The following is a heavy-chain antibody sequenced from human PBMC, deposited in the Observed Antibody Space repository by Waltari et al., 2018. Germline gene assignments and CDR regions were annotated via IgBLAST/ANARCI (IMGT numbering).Heavy chain of an antibody. CDR2: INPNSGGT. CDR3: ARFSFYYYYGMDV. Sequence: QVQLVQSGAEVKKPGASVKVSCKASGYTFTGYYMHWVRQAPGQGLEWMGWINPNSGGTNYAQTFQGWVTMTRDTSISTAYMELSRLRSDDTAVYYCARFSFYYYYGMDVWGQGTTVTVSS. J-gene: IGHJ6*02. CDR1: GYTFTGYY. V-gene: IGHV1-2*04.